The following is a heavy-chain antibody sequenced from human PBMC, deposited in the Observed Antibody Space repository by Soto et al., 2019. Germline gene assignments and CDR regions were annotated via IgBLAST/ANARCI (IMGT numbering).Heavy chain of an antibody. CDR1: GGSISSGDYF. Sequence: QVQLQESGPGLVKPSQTLSLTCTVSGGSISSGDYFWSWIRQYQGKGLEWIGYIYYSGSTYYNPSLKTRVTISLDTSKSQFSLKLSSMTAADTAVYYGARGRALYSNYDSWGQGTLVTVSS. D-gene: IGHD4-4*01. CDR3: ARGRALYSNYDS. V-gene: IGHV4-31*03. J-gene: IGHJ5*01. CDR2: IYYSGST.